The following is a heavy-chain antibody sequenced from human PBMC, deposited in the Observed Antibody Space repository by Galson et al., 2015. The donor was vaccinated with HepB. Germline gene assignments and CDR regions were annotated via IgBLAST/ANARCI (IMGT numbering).Heavy chain of an antibody. D-gene: IGHD3-10*01. Sequence: SLRLSCAASGFTFSGYSMNWVRQAPGTGLEWVSYISTRGTSVSYADAVKGRFTVSRANAKNSLYLQMNHLRAADTAVYYCTRLFPNSGSDSYYPWLYDFDYWGQGTLVTVSS. J-gene: IGHJ4*02. CDR1: GFTFSGYS. CDR3: TRLFPNSGSDSYYPWLYDFDY. V-gene: IGHV3-48*04. CDR2: ISTRGTSV.